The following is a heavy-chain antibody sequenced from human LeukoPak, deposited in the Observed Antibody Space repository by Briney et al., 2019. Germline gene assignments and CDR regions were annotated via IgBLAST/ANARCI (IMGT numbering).Heavy chain of an antibody. CDR2: IYHSGST. Sequence: KASETLSLTCTVSGDSLSSGLYYWGWIRQPPGKGLEWIGYIYHSGSTNYNPSLKSRVTISVDTSKNQFSLKLSSVTAADTAVYYCARGIAGTGYYYYYYMDVWGKGTTVTVSS. CDR3: ARGIAGTGYYYYYYMDV. D-gene: IGHD6-13*01. J-gene: IGHJ6*03. V-gene: IGHV4-61*01. CDR1: GDSLSSGLYY.